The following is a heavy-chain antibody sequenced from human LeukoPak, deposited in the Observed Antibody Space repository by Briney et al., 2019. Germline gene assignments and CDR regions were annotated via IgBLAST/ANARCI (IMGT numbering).Heavy chain of an antibody. J-gene: IGHJ4*02. Sequence: PSETLSLTCAVSGYSISSGYYWGWIRQPPGKGLEWIGSIYHSGSTYYNPSLKSRVTISVDTSKNQFSLKLSSVTAADTAVYYCARHPALGYFDYWGQGTPVTVSS. CDR3: ARHPALGYFDY. D-gene: IGHD7-27*01. CDR2: IYHSGST. V-gene: IGHV4-38-2*01. CDR1: GYSISSGYY.